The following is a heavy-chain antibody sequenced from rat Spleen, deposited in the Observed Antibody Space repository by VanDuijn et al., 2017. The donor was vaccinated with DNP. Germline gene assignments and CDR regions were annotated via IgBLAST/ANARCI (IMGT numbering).Heavy chain of an antibody. CDR2: INTGSGGT. V-gene: IGHV1-43*01. CDR3: ARWNIGTSTLDY. Sequence: QVQLQQSGAELAKPGSSVKISCKASGNTFTSYYISWIKQTTGQGLECIGYINTGSGGTNYNEKFKGKATLTVDKSSSTAFMQLSSLTPDDSAVYYCARWNIGTSTLDYWGQGVMVTVSS. D-gene: IGHD1-5*01. CDR1: GNTFTSYY. J-gene: IGHJ2*01.